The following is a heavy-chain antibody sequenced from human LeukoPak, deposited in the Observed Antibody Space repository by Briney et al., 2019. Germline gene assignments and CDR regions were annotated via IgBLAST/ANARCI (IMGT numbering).Heavy chain of an antibody. D-gene: IGHD5-18*01. Sequence: PSETLSLTCTVSGGSISNSSYCWGWIRQPPGKGLEWIGSIYYSGGTYYNPSLKSRVTISVDTSKNQFSLNLSSVTAADTAVYSCARQDTAMDPYDYWGQGTLVTVSS. J-gene: IGHJ4*02. CDR1: GGSISNSSYC. CDR3: ARQDTAMDPYDY. V-gene: IGHV4-39*01. CDR2: IYYSGGT.